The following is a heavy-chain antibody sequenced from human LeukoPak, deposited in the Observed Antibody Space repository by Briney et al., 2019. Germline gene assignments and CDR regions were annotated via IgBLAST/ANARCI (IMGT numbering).Heavy chain of an antibody. J-gene: IGHJ4*02. Sequence: SETLSLTCAVYGGSFSGYYWSWIRQPPGKGLEWIGEINHSGSTNYNPSLKSRVTISVDTSKNQFSLKLSSVTAEDTAVYYCARGIVATNWGQGTLVTVSS. CDR3: ARGIVATN. V-gene: IGHV4-34*01. CDR2: INHSGST. D-gene: IGHD5-12*01. CDR1: GGSFSGYY.